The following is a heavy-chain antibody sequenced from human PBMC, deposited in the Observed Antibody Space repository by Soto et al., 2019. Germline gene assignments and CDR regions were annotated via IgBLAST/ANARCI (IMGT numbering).Heavy chain of an antibody. V-gene: IGHV4-39*07. CDR2: LYYGGST. CDR3: ARGGPYYYDSSGYYVSDY. J-gene: IGHJ4*02. Sequence: SETLSLTCSVSGGSINSDDSFWGWVRQSPGKGLEWIGSLYYGGSTFYNPSLKSRVTISVDTSKNQFSLKLSSVTAADTAVYYCARGGPYYYDSSGYYVSDYWGQGTLVTVSS. D-gene: IGHD3-22*01. CDR1: GGSINSDDSF.